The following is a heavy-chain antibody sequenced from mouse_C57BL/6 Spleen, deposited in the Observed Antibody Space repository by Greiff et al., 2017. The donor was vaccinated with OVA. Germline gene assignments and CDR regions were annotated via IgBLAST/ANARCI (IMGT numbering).Heavy chain of an antibody. CDR1: GYTFTSYW. CDR2: IYPGSGST. J-gene: IGHJ2*01. D-gene: IGHD2-5*01. Sequence: QVQLQQSGAELVKPGASVKMSCKASGYTFTSYWLTWVKQRPGQGLEWIGDIYPGSGSTNYNEKFKSKATLTVDTSSSTAYMQLSSLTSEDSAVYYCARGAYYSNYDYWGQGTTLTVSS. V-gene: IGHV1-55*01. CDR3: ARGAYYSNYDY.